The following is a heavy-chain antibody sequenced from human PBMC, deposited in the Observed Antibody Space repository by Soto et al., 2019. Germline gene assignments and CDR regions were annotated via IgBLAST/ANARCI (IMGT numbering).Heavy chain of an antibody. Sequence: ASVKVSCKASGYTFTSYDINWVRQATGQGLERMGWMNPNSGNTGYAQNFQGRVTMTRNTSISTAYMELSSLRSEDTAVYYCARDHSGSCDYWGQGTLVTVSS. D-gene: IGHD1-26*01. CDR1: GYTFTSYD. J-gene: IGHJ4*02. CDR2: MNPNSGNT. V-gene: IGHV1-8*01. CDR3: ARDHSGSCDY.